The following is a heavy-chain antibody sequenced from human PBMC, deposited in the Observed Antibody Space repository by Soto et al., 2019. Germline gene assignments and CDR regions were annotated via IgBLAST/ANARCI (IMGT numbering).Heavy chain of an antibody. Sequence: QVQLVESGGGVVQPGRYLRLSCAASGFTFSSYGMHWVRQAPGKGLEWVAFLWHDGGNKFYAESVKVRFTISRDNSKNTLYLQMTSLSAEDTAMYYCARDGDVNTGFGKDYWGQGTLVTVSS. J-gene: IGHJ4*02. D-gene: IGHD3-16*01. CDR3: ARDGDVNTGFGKDY. CDR1: GFTFSSYG. V-gene: IGHV3-33*01. CDR2: LWHDGGNK.